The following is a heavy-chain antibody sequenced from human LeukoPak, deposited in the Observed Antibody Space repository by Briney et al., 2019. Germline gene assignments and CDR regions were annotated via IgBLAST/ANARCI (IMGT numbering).Heavy chain of an antibody. J-gene: IGHJ3*02. CDR2: IRYDGSNK. CDR1: GFTVSSYG. Sequence: PGGSLRLSCAASGFTVSSYGMHWVRQAPGKGLEWVAFIRYDGSNKYYADSVKGRFTISRDNSKNTLYLQMNSLRAEDTAVYYCAREPSYYGGNPDAFDIWGQGTMVTVSS. V-gene: IGHV3-30*02. D-gene: IGHD4-23*01. CDR3: AREPSYYGGNPDAFDI.